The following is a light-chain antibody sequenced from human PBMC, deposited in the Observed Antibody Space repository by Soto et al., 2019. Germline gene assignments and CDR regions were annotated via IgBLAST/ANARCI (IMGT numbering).Light chain of an antibody. CDR2: EVS. V-gene: IGLV2-14*01. CDR1: SSDVGGYNY. Sequence: QSALTQPASVSGSPGQSITISCTGTSSDVGGYNYVSWYQQHPGKAPKFMIYEVSNRASGVSNRFSGSKSGNTASLTISGLQAEDEADYYCSSYTSSSYVVFGGGTKLTVL. CDR3: SSYTSSSYVV. J-gene: IGLJ2*01.